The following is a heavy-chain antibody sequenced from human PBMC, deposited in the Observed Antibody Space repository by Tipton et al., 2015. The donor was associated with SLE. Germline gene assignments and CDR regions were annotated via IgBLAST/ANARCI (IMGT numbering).Heavy chain of an antibody. CDR2: LYSGGST. CDR3: ARSSGGWFYDASDI. CDR1: GFTVSDKY. Sequence: SLRLSCAVSGFTVSDKYMNWFRQAPGEGLEWVSILYSGGSTYYKESVEGRFTISRDNSKNTLFLQMNNLRPDDTAVYFCARSSGGWFYDASDIWGQGTLVTVS. J-gene: IGHJ3*02. V-gene: IGHV3-66*02. D-gene: IGHD2-15*01.